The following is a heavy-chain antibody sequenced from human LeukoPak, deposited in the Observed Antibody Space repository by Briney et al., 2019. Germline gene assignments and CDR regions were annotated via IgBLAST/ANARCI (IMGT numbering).Heavy chain of an antibody. Sequence: PGGSLRLSCVVSGLRFRNYGMHWVRQAPGKGLEWVAVIYYDGSNQYYADSVKGRFTVSRDNAKKTLNLQMDRLRAKDTAVYYCATDGNIGKYSDYRGQRNLFTVSS. V-gene: IGHV3-33*01. CDR1: GLRFRNYG. CDR3: ATDGNIGKYSDY. J-gene: IGHJ4*02. D-gene: IGHD2/OR15-2a*01. CDR2: IYYDGSNQ.